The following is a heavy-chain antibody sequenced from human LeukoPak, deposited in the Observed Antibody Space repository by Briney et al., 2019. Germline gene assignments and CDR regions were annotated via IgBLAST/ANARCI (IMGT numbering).Heavy chain of an antibody. CDR2: ISGSGGST. J-gene: IGHJ4*02. D-gene: IGHD6-13*01. V-gene: IGHV3-23*01. CDR3: AHISSSWPDY. CDR1: GFTFRSYA. Sequence: GGSLRPSCAAFGFTFRSYAMTWVRQAPGKGLEWVTAISGSGGSTYYADSVKGRFTISRDNSKNTLYLQMNSLRAEDTAVYYCAHISSSWPDYWGQGTLVTVSS.